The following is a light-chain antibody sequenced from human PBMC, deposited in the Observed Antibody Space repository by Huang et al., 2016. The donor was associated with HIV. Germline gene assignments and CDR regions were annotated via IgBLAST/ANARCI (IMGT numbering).Light chain of an antibody. V-gene: IGKV1-16*02. J-gene: IGKJ3*01. Sequence: DIQMTQSPSSLSASVGDRVTITFRASQGISNSLAWFQQKPGKAPKSLIYAASRLLSGVPSKFSGRGSGTDFALTISSLQPDDFATYYCQQYHKYPLTFGPGTKVDLK. CDR3: QQYHKYPLT. CDR2: AAS. CDR1: QGISNS.